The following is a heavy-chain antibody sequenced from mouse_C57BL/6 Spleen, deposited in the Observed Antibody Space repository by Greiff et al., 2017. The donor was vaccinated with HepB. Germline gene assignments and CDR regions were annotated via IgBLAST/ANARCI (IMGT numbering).Heavy chain of an antibody. CDR2: IHPSDSDT. Sequence: VQLQQPGAELVKPGASVKVSCKASGYTFTSYWMHWVKQRPGQGLEWIGRIHPSDSDTNYNQKFKGKATLTVDKSSSTAYMQLSSLTSADSAVYYCAIGGSFITTVVANWYFDVWGTGTTVTVSS. J-gene: IGHJ1*03. V-gene: IGHV1-74*01. CDR3: AIGGSFITTVVANWYFDV. D-gene: IGHD1-1*01. CDR1: GYTFTSYW.